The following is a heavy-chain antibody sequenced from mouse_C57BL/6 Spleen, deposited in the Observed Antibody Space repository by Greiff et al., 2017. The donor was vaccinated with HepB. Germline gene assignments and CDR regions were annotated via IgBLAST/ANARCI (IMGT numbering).Heavy chain of an antibody. J-gene: IGHJ4*01. CDR3: ASPTVVAPYYAMDY. V-gene: IGHV5-6*02. CDR1: GFTFSSYG. Sequence: DVMLVESGGDLVKPGGSLKLSCAASGFTFSSYGMSWVRQTPDKRLEWVATISSGGSYTYYPDSVKGRFTISRDNAKNTLYLQMSSLKSEDTAMYYCASPTVVAPYYAMDYWGQGTSVTVSS. CDR2: ISSGGSYT. D-gene: IGHD1-1*01.